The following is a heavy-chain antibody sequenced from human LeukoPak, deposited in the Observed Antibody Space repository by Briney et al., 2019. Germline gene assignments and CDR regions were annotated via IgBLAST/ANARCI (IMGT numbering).Heavy chain of an antibody. J-gene: IGHJ4*02. CDR1: GFTFSSYS. Sequence: GGSLRLSCAASGFTFSSYSMNWVRQAPGEGLEWVSSISSGRTYIYYADSVRGRFTISRDNAKNTLYLQMSSLRAEDTAVYYCARVPYADFWSGGFDHWGQGTQVTVSS. V-gene: IGHV3-21*01. CDR2: ISSGRTYI. CDR3: ARVPYADFWSGGFDH. D-gene: IGHD3-3*01.